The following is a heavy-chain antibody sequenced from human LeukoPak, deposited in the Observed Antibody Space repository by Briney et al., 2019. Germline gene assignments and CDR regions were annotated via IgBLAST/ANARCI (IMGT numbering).Heavy chain of an antibody. J-gene: IGHJ4*02. Sequence: SQTLSLTCTVSGGSISSGSYYWSWIRQPAGKGLEWIGRINTSGSTNYNPSLKRRVTISVATSKNQFSLMLSSVTAADTAVYYCARDNQRDYYDSSGYYDYWGQGTLVTVSS. D-gene: IGHD3-22*01. V-gene: IGHV4-61*02. CDR2: INTSGST. CDR1: GGSISSGSYY. CDR3: ARDNQRDYYDSSGYYDY.